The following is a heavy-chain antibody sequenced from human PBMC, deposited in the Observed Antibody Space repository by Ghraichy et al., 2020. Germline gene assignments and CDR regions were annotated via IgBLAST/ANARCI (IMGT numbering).Heavy chain of an antibody. V-gene: IGHV1-69*06. CDR1: GGTFSSYA. CDR2: IIPIFGTA. D-gene: IGHD3-10*01. CDR3: ARVSITMVRGVPYYYGMDV. J-gene: IGHJ6*02. Sequence: SVKVSCKASGGTFSSYAISWVRQAPGQGLEWMGGIIPIFGTANYAQKFQGRVTITADKSTSTAYMELSSLRSEDTAVYYCARVSITMVRGVPYYYGMDVWGQGTTVTVSS.